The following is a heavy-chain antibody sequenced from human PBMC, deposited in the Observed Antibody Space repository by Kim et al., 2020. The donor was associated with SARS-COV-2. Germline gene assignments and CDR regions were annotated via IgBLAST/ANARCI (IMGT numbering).Heavy chain of an antibody. CDR3: ARGLNLYYYDSSGYWEFDY. CDR1: GYTFTGYY. CDR2: MNPNSGGT. J-gene: IGHJ4*02. D-gene: IGHD3-22*01. Sequence: ASVKVSCKAPGYTFTGYYMHWVRQAPGQGLEWMGWMNPNSGGTNYAQKSQGRVTMTRDTSISTAYMELSRLRSDDTAVYYCARGLNLYYYDSSGYWEFDYWGQGTLVTVSS. V-gene: IGHV1-2*02.